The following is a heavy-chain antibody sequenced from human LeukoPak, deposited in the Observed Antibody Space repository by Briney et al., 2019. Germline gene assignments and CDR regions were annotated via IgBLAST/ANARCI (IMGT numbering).Heavy chain of an antibody. CDR2: ISSRSSYT. V-gene: IGHV3-11*05. Sequence: GGALRLSCAASVYTFSDYYMSWIRHAPGKGLECVSYISSRSSYTNYADSVKGVFTISRDNAKNSQYLYIKTLISENTPVYYFAREAAYGLLIDCWGEGGLVTV. D-gene: IGHD1-26*01. J-gene: IGHJ4*02. CDR1: VYTFSDYY. CDR3: AREAAYGLLIDC.